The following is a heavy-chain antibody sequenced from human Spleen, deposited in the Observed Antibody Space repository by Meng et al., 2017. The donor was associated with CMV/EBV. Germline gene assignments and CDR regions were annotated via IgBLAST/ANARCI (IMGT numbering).Heavy chain of an antibody. D-gene: IGHD4-11*01. CDR2: INHSGST. CDR1: GGSFSGYY. J-gene: IGHJ4*02. CDR3: ARGYSNYDY. Sequence: GSLRLSCAVYGGSFSGYYWSWIRQPPGKGLEWIGEINHSGSTNYNPSLKSRVTISVDTSKNQFSLKLSSVTAADTAVYYCARGYSNYDYWGQGTLVTVSS. V-gene: IGHV4-34*01.